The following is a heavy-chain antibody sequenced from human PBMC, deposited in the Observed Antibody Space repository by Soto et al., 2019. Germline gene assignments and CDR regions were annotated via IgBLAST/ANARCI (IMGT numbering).Heavy chain of an antibody. J-gene: IGHJ5*02. CDR2: INSDGSST. D-gene: IGHD6-13*01. Sequence: GGSLRLSCAASGFTFSSYWMHWVRQAPGKGLVWVSRINSDGSSTSYADSVKGRFTISRDNAKNTLYLQMNSLRAEDTAVYYCARGAVVEQQLVQMGTFDPWGQGTLVTVSS. CDR3: ARGAVVEQQLVQMGTFDP. V-gene: IGHV3-74*01. CDR1: GFTFSSYW.